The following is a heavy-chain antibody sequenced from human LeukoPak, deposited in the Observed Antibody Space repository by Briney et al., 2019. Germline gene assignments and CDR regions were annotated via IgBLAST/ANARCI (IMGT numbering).Heavy chain of an antibody. Sequence: GGSLRLSCAASGFTFSSYNMNWVRQAPGKGLEWVSSISSSSSYIYYTDSVKGRLTISRDNAKNSLYLQMNSLRADDTAVYYCAKESSPFDYDTSYYPTAWGQGGLVTVSS. J-gene: IGHJ5*02. V-gene: IGHV3-21*04. CDR2: ISSSSSYI. CDR1: GFTFSSYN. D-gene: IGHD3-22*01. CDR3: AKESSPFDYDTSYYPTA.